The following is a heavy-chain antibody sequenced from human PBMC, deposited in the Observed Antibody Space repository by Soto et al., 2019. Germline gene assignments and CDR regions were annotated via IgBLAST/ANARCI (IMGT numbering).Heavy chain of an antibody. D-gene: IGHD1-7*01. CDR3: ARRSNANYGAAVDI. J-gene: IGHJ3*02. CDR2: VSAYTGDT. CDR1: GYIFTSYT. Sequence: QVQLVQSGPEVKKPGASVKLSCKASGYIFTSYTVTWVRQAPGQGLEWMGWVSAYTGDTQYAQRFHGTVTMTPSAATRTAYMEMRSLKPDGTAVYYCARRSNANYGAAVDIWGQGTMVTVSS. V-gene: IGHV1-18*04.